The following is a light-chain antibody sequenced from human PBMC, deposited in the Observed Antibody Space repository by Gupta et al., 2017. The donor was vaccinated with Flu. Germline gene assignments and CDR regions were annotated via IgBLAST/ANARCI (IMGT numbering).Light chain of an antibody. Sequence: CWYQQKPGQSPVLVIYQDSKRPSGIPVRFSGSNSGDTATLTISGTQAMDEADYYCQAWDANTHVIIGGGTKLTVL. V-gene: IGLV3-1*01. CDR2: QDS. J-gene: IGLJ2*01. CDR3: QAWDANTHVI.